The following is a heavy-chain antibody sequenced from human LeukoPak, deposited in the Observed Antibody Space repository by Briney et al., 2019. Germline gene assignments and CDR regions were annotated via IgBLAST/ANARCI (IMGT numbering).Heavy chain of an antibody. J-gene: IGHJ5*02. CDR1: GGTFSSYA. CDR2: IIPIFGTA. Sequence: SVKVSCKASGGTFSSYAISWVRQAPGQGLEWMGGIIPIFGTANYAQKFQGRVTITADESTSTAYMELSSLRSEDTAVYYCARGIVVVPAAMARGWLDPWGQGTLVTVSS. CDR3: ARGIVVVPAAMARGWLDP. V-gene: IGHV1-69*13. D-gene: IGHD2-2*01.